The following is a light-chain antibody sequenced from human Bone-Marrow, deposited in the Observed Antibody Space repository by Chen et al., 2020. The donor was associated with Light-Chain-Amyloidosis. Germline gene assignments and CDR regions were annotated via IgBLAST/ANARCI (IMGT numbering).Light chain of an antibody. V-gene: IGKV1-33*01. Sequence: DIQMTQSPSSLSASVGDRVTLTCQASQDITNYLNWYQQKPGKAPKLLIYDASKLETGVPSRFSGSGYGTDFTFTISSLQPEDITTYYCQQYDTLPLTFGGGTKVEIK. J-gene: IGKJ4*01. CDR1: QDITNY. CDR3: QQYDTLPLT. CDR2: DAS.